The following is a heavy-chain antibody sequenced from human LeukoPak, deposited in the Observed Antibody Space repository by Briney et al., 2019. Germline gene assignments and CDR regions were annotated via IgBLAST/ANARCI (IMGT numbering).Heavy chain of an antibody. CDR2: ISSSSSYI. Sequence: GGSLRLSCAASGFTFSSYSMNWVRQAPGKGLEWVSSISSSSSYIYYADSVKGRFTISRDNAKNSLYLQMNSLKTEDTAVYYCTTVDGDYLPFDYWGQGTLVTVSS. CDR3: TTVDGDYLPFDY. J-gene: IGHJ4*02. D-gene: IGHD4-17*01. V-gene: IGHV3-21*03. CDR1: GFTFSSYS.